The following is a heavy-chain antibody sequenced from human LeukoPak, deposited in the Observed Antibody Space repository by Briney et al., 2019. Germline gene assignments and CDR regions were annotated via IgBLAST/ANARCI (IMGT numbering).Heavy chain of an antibody. J-gene: IGHJ1*01. D-gene: IGHD2-2*01. V-gene: IGHV3-21*04. CDR1: GFTFSSYS. CDR2: ISSSSRHI. Sequence: PGGSLRLSCAASGFTFSSYSMNWVRQAPGKGLEWVSSISSSSRHIYYADSVKGRFTIFRDDAKNSLFLQMDSLRVEDTAMYYCVREFSTLTTSYLHHWGQGTLLTVSS. CDR3: VREFSTLTTSYLHH.